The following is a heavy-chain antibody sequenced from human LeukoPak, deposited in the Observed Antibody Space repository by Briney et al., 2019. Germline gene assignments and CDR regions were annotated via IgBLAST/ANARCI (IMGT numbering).Heavy chain of an antibody. V-gene: IGHV4-61*01. Sequence: SETLSLTCTVSGGSVSSGSDYWSWIRQPPGQGLEWIGYIYYSGSTDYNPSLKSRVTISVDTSKNQFSLKLSSVTAADTAVYYCARDASGGSGSDKYYFDYWGQGTLVTVSS. CDR3: ARDASGGSGSDKYYFDY. CDR2: IYYSGST. J-gene: IGHJ4*02. CDR1: GGSVSSGSDY. D-gene: IGHD3-10*01.